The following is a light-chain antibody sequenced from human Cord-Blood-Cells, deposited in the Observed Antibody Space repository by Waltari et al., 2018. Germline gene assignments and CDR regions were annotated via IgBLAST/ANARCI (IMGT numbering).Light chain of an antibody. CDR3: SSYTSSSTLV. Sequence: QSALTQPASVSGSPGQSITISCTGTSSDVGGYNYVSWYQQHPGKAPKLMIYEVSNRPSGVSNRFSGSKSGNTASLTISGLQAEDDADYYCSSYTSSSTLVCGTGTKVTVL. CDR1: SSDVGGYNY. J-gene: IGLJ1*01. V-gene: IGLV2-14*01. CDR2: EVS.